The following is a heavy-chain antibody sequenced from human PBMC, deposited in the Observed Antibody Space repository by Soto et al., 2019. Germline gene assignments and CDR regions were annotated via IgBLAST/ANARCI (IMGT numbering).Heavy chain of an antibody. CDR1: GFTFSSYT. D-gene: IGHD3-10*01. V-gene: IGHV3-23*01. J-gene: IGHJ4*02. Sequence: GGSLRLSCAASGFTFSSYTMNWVRQAPGKGLEWVSDISSSGGSTYYADSVAGRFTISRDNSKHTLYLQMNSLRAEDTAIYYCAKALGRDFSDFDSWGQGTQVTVSS. CDR3: AKALGRDFSDFDS. CDR2: ISSSGGST.